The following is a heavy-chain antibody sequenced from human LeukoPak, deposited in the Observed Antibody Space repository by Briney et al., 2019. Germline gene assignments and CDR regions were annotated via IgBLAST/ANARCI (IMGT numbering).Heavy chain of an antibody. CDR1: GYTFTGYY. CDR3: ARPSIPHYYGSGSNLFDY. J-gene: IGHJ4*02. V-gene: IGHV1-2*06. Sequence: ASVKVSCKASGYTFTGYYMHWVRQAPGQGLEWMGRINPNSGGTNYAQKFQGRVTMTRDTSISTAYMEPSRLRSDDTAVYYCARPSIPHYYGSGSNLFDYWGQGTLVTVSS. D-gene: IGHD3-10*01. CDR2: INPNSGGT.